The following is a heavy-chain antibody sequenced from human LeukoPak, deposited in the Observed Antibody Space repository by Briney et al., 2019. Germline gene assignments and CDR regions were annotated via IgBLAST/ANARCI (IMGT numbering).Heavy chain of an antibody. V-gene: IGHV4-39*01. CDR1: GGSISSSSYY. D-gene: IGHD1-26*01. Sequence: ETSETLSLTCTVSGGSISSSSYYWGWIRQPPGKGLEWIGSIYYSGSTYYNPSLKSRVTISVDTSKNQFSLKLSSVTAADTAVYYCARRSGSYLGENWFDPWGQGTLVTVSS. CDR2: IYYSGST. J-gene: IGHJ5*02. CDR3: ARRSGSYLGENWFDP.